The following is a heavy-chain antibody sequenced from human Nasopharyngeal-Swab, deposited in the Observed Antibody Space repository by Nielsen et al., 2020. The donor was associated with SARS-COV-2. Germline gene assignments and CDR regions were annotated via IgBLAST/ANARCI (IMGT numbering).Heavy chain of an antibody. J-gene: IGHJ6*03. CDR1: GFTFSNSG. CDR2: IWYDGSNK. CDR3: ARDQGYMDV. Sequence: GESLKISCAASGFTFSNSGMDWVRQAPGKGLEWVAVIWYDGSNKYYADSVKGRFTISRDNSKNTLYLQMNSLRAEDTAVYYCARDQGYMDVWGKGTTVTVSS. V-gene: IGHV3-33*08.